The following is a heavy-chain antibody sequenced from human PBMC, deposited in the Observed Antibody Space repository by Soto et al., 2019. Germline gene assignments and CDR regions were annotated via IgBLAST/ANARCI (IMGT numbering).Heavy chain of an antibody. CDR1: GNTFSSYS. V-gene: IGHV3-48*02. J-gene: IGHJ6*02. CDR2: ISSSSSTI. Sequence: PGGSLRLSRAASGNTFSSYSMNWVRQAPGKGLEWVSYISSSSSTIYYADSVKGRFTISRDNAKNSLYLQMNSLRDEDTAVYYCAREDIVVVPAAIDPRYYYYYGMDVWGQGTTVTVSS. CDR3: AREDIVVVPAAIDPRYYYYYGMDV. D-gene: IGHD2-2*02.